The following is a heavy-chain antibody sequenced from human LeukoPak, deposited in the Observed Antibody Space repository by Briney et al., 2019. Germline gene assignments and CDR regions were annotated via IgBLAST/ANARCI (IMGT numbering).Heavy chain of an antibody. CDR2: IIPILGIA. CDR3: ARSTPPRAYGDPRFRFDY. V-gene: IGHV1-69*04. D-gene: IGHD4-17*01. CDR1: GGTFSSYA. J-gene: IGHJ4*02. Sequence: ASVKVSCKASGGTFSSYAISWVRQALGQGLEWMGRIIPILGIANYAQKFQGRVTITADKSTSTAYMELSSLRSEDTAVYYCARSTPPRAYGDPRFRFDYWGQGTLVTVSS.